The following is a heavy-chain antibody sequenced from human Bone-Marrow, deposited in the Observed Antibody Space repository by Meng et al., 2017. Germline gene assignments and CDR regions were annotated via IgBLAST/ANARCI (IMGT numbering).Heavy chain of an antibody. Sequence: SVKVSCKASGGTFSSYAISWVRQAPGQGLEWMGGIIPIFGTANYAQKFQGRVTITADESTSTAYMELSSLRSEDTAVYYCARVVGPPQGSVRGVINNYFDYWGQGTLVTVSS. CDR2: IIPIFGTA. V-gene: IGHV1-69*13. J-gene: IGHJ4*02. CDR3: ARVVGPPQGSVRGVINNYFDY. D-gene: IGHD3-10*01. CDR1: GGTFSSYA.